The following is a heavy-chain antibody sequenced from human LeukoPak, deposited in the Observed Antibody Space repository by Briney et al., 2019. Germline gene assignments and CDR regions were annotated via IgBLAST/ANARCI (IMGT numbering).Heavy chain of an antibody. Sequence: ASVKVSCKASGYTFTSYDINWVRQATGQGLEWMGWMNPNSGNTGYAQKFQGRVTMTRNTSISTAYMELSSLRSEDTAVYYCARGGYSSSWYAPRGNAFDIWGQGTMVTVSS. CDR2: MNPNSGNT. V-gene: IGHV1-8*01. J-gene: IGHJ3*02. CDR3: ARGGYSSSWYAPRGNAFDI. D-gene: IGHD6-13*01. CDR1: GYTFTSYD.